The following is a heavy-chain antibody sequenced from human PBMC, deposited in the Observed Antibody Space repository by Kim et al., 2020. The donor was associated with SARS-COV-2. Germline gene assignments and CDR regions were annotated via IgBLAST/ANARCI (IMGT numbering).Heavy chain of an antibody. V-gene: IGHV4-59*08. CDR3: AGRYSSSWYWFDP. Sequence: SETLSLTCTVSGGSISSYYWSWIRQPPGKGLEWIGYIYYSGSTNYNPSLKSRVTISVDTSKNQFSLKLSSVTAADTAVYYCAGRYSSSWYWFDPWGQGTLVTVSS. CDR2: IYYSGST. D-gene: IGHD6-13*01. J-gene: IGHJ5*02. CDR1: GGSISSYY.